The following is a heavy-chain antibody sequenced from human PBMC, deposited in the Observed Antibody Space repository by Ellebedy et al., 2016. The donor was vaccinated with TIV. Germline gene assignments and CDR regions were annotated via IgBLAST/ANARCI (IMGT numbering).Heavy chain of an antibody. Sequence: MPSETLSLTCAISGDSVSSNSAARNWLRQSPSRGLEWLGRTYYRSKWYNDYAVSVKSRITINPDTSKNQFSLQLNSVTPEDTAVYYCARDVAAVAGFDYWGQGTLVTVSS. V-gene: IGHV6-1*01. CDR2: TYYRSKWYN. CDR1: GDSVSSNSAA. CDR3: ARDVAAVAGFDY. J-gene: IGHJ4*02. D-gene: IGHD6-19*01.